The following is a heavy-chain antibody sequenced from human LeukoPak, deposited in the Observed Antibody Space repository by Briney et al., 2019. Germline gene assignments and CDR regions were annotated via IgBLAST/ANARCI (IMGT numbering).Heavy chain of an antibody. CDR3: ARPLTTMAHNPLGY. Sequence: PSETLSLTCTVSGGSISSSSYFWGWIRQPPGKGLEWIGSIFYSSSTYYNPSLKSRFTISVDTSKNQYSLNLSSVTAADTAVYYCARPLTTMAHNPLGYWGQGTLVTVSS. CDR2: IFYSSST. D-gene: IGHD5-18*01. CDR1: GGSISSSSYF. V-gene: IGHV4-39*07. J-gene: IGHJ4*02.